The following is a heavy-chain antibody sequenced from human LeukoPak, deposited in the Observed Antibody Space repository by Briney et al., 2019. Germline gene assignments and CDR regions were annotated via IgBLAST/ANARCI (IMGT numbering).Heavy chain of an antibody. V-gene: IGHV4-34*01. CDR3: ARARIMITFGGVIPDAFVI. J-gene: IGHJ3*02. D-gene: IGHD3-16*02. Sequence: SETLSLTCAVYGGSFSGYYWSWIRQPPGKGLEWIGEINHSGSTNYNPSLKSRVTISVDTSKNQFSLKLSSVTAADTAVYYCARARIMITFGGVIPDAFVIWGQGTMVTVSS. CDR2: INHSGST. CDR1: GGSFSGYY.